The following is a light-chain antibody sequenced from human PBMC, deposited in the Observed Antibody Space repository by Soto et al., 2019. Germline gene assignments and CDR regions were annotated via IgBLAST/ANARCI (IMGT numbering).Light chain of an antibody. CDR2: GAS. Sequence: EIVLTQSPGTLSLSPGEGATLSCRASQSVASRYLGWYQQKPGQAPRLLIYGASSRATDIPERFSSSWSGTDFALTISRLEPEDVAVYYCQLFGTTWLTFGAGTKVDMK. J-gene: IGKJ3*01. CDR3: QLFGTTWLT. CDR1: QSVASRY. V-gene: IGKV3-20*01.